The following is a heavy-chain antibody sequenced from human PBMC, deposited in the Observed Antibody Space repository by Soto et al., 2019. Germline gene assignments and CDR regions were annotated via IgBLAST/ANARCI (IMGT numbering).Heavy chain of an antibody. D-gene: IGHD6-13*01. CDR2: IYYSGST. Sequence: SETQSLTFIGSFGSISTSTDYWGWIRQPPGKGLEWIGSIYYSGSTYYNPSLKSRVTISVDTSKNQFSLKLSSVTAADTAVYYCARLEVAAAGYYFDYWGQG. J-gene: IGHJ4*02. CDR1: FGSISTSTDY. CDR3: ARLEVAAAGYYFDY. V-gene: IGHV4-39*01.